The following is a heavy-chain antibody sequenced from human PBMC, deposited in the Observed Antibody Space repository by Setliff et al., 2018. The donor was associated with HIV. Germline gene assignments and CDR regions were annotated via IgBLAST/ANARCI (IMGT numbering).Heavy chain of an antibody. CDR1: GYTFTGFA. D-gene: IGHD4-4*01. J-gene: IGHJ6*03. Sequence: ASVKVSCKASGYTFTGFALHWVRRAPGQRLEWMGWINAGNGDTKYSQKFQGRVTITADKSTNTAYMELRSLRSDDTAVYYCARLQTLYYYMDVWGKGTPVTVSS. V-gene: IGHV1-3*01. CDR2: INAGNGDT. CDR3: ARLQTLYYYMDV.